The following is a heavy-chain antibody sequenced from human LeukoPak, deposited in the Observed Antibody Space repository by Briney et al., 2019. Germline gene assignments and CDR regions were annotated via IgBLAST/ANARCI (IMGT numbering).Heavy chain of an antibody. CDR2: IYAGGSP. J-gene: IGHJ4*02. V-gene: IGHV3-53*01. CDR3: TRDLSGSSREAGDY. D-gene: IGHD3-10*01. CDR1: GFTVSNNY. Sequence: PGGSLRLSCAASGFTVSNNYMSWVRQAPGKGLEWVSVIYAGGSPYYADSVRGRFTISRDNSKSTVYLQMNSLRAEDTAVYYCTRDLSGSSREAGDYWGQGALVTVSS.